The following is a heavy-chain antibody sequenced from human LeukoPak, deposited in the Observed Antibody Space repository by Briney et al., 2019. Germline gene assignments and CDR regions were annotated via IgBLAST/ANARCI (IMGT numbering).Heavy chain of an antibody. CDR1: GFTFSSYC. Sequence: GGSLRLACEASGFTFSSYCMSWVRQAPGKGLEWVASIKRDGGQKYYVDSVKGRFNISRDNAKNSLSLQMNGLRAEDTAVYYCARDAYDFWNDYCTYFDSWGQGTLVTVSS. CDR2: IKRDGGQK. D-gene: IGHD3-3*01. J-gene: IGHJ4*02. V-gene: IGHV3-7*01. CDR3: ARDAYDFWNDYCTYFDS.